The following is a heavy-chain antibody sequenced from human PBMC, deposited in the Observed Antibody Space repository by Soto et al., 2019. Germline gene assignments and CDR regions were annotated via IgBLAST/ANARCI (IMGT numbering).Heavy chain of an antibody. CDR3: AKEPKIQLWLRYFDY. V-gene: IGHV3-30*18. D-gene: IGHD5-18*01. CDR2: ISHDGSNT. CDR1: GFTFSNYG. J-gene: IGHJ4*02. Sequence: GGSLRLSCAVSGFTFSNYGMHWVRQAPGKGLEWLAFISHDGSNTYYADSVKGRFTISRDNSKNTLYLQMNSLRAEDTAVFYCAKEPKIQLWLRYFDYWGQGTLVTVSS.